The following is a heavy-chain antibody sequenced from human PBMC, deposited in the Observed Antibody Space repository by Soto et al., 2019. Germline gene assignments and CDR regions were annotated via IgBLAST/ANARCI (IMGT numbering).Heavy chain of an antibody. J-gene: IGHJ4*02. CDR1: GGSISSSSYY. Sequence: QLQLQESGPGLVKPSETLSLTCTVSGGSISSSSYYWGWIRQPPGKGLEWIGSIYYSGSTYYNPSLKSRVTISVDTSKNQFSLKLSSVTAADTAVYYCAISPPSYDILTEAGYYFDYWGQGTLVTVSS. D-gene: IGHD3-9*01. CDR2: IYYSGST. CDR3: AISPPSYDILTEAGYYFDY. V-gene: IGHV4-39*01.